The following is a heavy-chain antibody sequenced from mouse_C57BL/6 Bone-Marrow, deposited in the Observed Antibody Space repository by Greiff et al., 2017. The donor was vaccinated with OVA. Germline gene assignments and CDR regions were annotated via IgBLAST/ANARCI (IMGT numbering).Heavy chain of an antibody. CDR2: IYPRSGNT. CDR1: GYTFTSYG. V-gene: IGHV1-81*01. Sequence: QVHVKQSGAELARPGASVKLSCKASGYTFTSYGISWVKQRTGQGLEWIGEIYPRSGNTYYNEKFKGKATLTADKSSSTAYMELRSLTSEDSAVYFCARALWDWYFDVWGTGTTVTVSS. J-gene: IGHJ1*03. CDR3: ARALWDWYFDV. D-gene: IGHD1-1*02.